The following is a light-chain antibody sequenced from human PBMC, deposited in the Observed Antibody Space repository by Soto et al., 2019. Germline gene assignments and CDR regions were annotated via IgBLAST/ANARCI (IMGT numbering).Light chain of an antibody. CDR1: SSDVGGYYY. CDR3: CSYVSSYFYV. V-gene: IGLV2-11*01. CDR2: HVT. J-gene: IGLJ1*01. Sequence: QSVLTQPRSVSGSPGQSVTISCTGTSSDVGGYYYVSWYQHHPGKAPKLVIFHVTRRPSGVPHRFSGSKSGNTASLTISGLEAEDEAYYCCCSYVSSYFYVFGTGTKVTVL.